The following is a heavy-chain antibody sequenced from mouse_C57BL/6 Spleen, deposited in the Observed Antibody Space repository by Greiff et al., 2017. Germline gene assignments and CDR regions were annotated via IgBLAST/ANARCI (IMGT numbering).Heavy chain of an antibody. V-gene: IGHV1-64*01. CDR2: IHPNSGST. Sequence: QVQLQQSGAELVKPGASVKFSCKASGYTFTSSWMHWVKQRPGQGLEWIGMIHPNSGSTNYNEKFKSKATLTVDKSSSTAYMQLSSLTSEDSAVYYCARKYRGYYEAGFAYWGQGTLVTVSA. CDR1: GYTFTSSW. J-gene: IGHJ3*01. D-gene: IGHD2-3*01. CDR3: ARKYRGYYEAGFAY.